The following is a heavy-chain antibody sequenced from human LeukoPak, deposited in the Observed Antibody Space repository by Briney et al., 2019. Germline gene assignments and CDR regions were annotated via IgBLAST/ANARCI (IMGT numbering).Heavy chain of an antibody. J-gene: IGHJ4*02. CDR1: GGSISSSSYC. CDR3: ATTNSGSGSYSAY. D-gene: IGHD3-10*01. V-gene: IGHV4-39*01. CDR2: IYYSGRT. Sequence: PSETLSLTCTVSGGSISSSSYCWGWIRQPPGKGLEWIGSIYYSGRTFYNPSLKSRVTISVDTSKNQFSLNLSSVTAADTAMYYCATTNSGSGSYSAYWGQGTLVTVSS.